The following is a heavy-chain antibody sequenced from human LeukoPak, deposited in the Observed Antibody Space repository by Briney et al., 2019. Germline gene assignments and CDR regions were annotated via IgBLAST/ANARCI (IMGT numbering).Heavy chain of an antibody. Sequence: ASVKVSCKASGYTFTGYYMHWVRQAPGQGLEWMGWINPNSGGTNYAQKFQGRVTMTRDTSISTAYMELSRLRSDDTAVYYCARDRRVGSSSVNRFDPWGQGTLVTVSS. J-gene: IGHJ5*02. CDR2: INPNSGGT. D-gene: IGHD6-6*01. CDR3: ARDRRVGSSSVNRFDP. V-gene: IGHV1-2*02. CDR1: GYTFTGYY.